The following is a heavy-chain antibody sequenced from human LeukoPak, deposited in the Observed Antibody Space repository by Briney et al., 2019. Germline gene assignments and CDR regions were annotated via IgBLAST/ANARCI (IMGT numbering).Heavy chain of an antibody. D-gene: IGHD5-18*01. CDR3: AKSEAGYGYGKLYYYYYYMDV. CDR2: ISGDGGST. J-gene: IGHJ6*03. V-gene: IGHV3-43*02. CDR1: GFTFGNYA. Sequence: GGSLRLSCSVSGFTFGNYAMHRVRQAPGKGLDWVSLISGDGGSTYYADSVKGRFTISRDNSKNSLYLQMNSLRTEDTALYYCAKSEAGYGYGKLYYYYYYMDVWGTGTTATVSS.